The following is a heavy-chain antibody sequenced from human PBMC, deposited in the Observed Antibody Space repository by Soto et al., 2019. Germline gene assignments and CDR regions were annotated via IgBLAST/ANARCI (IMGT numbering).Heavy chain of an antibody. V-gene: IGHV3-30*18. CDR1: GFTFSSYG. CDR2: ISYDGSNK. J-gene: IGHJ4*02. CDR3: AKDTWSIAAPLDY. Sequence: PGGSLRLSCAASGFTFSSYGMHWVRQAPGKGLEWVAVISYDGSNKYYADSVKGRFTISRDNSKNTLYLQMNSLRAEDTAVYYCAKDTWSIAAPLDYWGQGTLVNVS. D-gene: IGHD6-6*01.